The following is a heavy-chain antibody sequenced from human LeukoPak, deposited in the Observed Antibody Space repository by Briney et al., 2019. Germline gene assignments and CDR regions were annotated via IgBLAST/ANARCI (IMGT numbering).Heavy chain of an antibody. Sequence: SETLSLTCTVSGGSISSGSYYWSWIRQPAGKGLEWIGRIYTSGSTNYNPSLKSRVTISVDPSKSQFSLKLSSVTAADTAVYYCASTPDWELPWFDPWGQGTLVTVSS. D-gene: IGHD1-26*01. J-gene: IGHJ5*02. CDR1: GGSISSGSYY. CDR2: IYTSGST. CDR3: ASTPDWELPWFDP. V-gene: IGHV4-61*02.